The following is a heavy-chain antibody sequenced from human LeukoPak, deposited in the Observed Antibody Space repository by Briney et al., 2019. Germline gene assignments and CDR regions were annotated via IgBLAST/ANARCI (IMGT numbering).Heavy chain of an antibody. CDR3: TRARDAFGGVIVIFDD. Sequence: GGSLRLSCTASGFTFGDYGMNWVRQAPGKGLEWVSFIRSKAYGGTTEYAASVKGRFTMSRDDSKSIAYLQMNSLKTEDTAVYYCTRARDAFGGVIVIFDDWGQGTLVTVSS. J-gene: IGHJ4*02. V-gene: IGHV3-49*04. CDR2: IRSKAYGGTT. CDR1: GFTFGDYG. D-gene: IGHD3-16*02.